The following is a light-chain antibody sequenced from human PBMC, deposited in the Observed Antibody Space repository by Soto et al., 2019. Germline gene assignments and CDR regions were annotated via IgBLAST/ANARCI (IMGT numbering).Light chain of an antibody. CDR2: DVS. Sequence: QSALTQPASVSGSPVQSITISCTVTSSDVGGYNYVSWYQQNTGNAPKLMIYDVSNRPSGVSNRFSGSKSGNTASLTISGLQAEDVADYYCSSYTSSSTLVFGGGTKLTVL. CDR3: SSYTSSSTLV. V-gene: IGLV2-14*01. CDR1: SSDVGGYNY. J-gene: IGLJ2*01.